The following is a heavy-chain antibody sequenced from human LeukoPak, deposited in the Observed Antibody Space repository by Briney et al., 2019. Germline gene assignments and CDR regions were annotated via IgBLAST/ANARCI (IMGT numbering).Heavy chain of an antibody. CDR2: IDTNTGNP. V-gene: IGHV7-4-1*02. Sequence: ASVKVSCKGSGYTFTKYAISWVRQAPGQGLEYMGWIDTNTGNPTYAQGFTGRFVFSLDTSVGTAYLQISSLKAEDSAIYFCANCYDSSGFFAYWSQGTLVTVSS. D-gene: IGHD3-22*01. CDR1: GYTFTKYA. CDR3: ANCYDSSGFFAY. J-gene: IGHJ4*02.